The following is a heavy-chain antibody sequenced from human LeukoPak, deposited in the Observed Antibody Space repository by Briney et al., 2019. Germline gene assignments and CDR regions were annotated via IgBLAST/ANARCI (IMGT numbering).Heavy chain of an antibody. V-gene: IGHV3-53*01. D-gene: IGHD6-13*01. CDR2: IYSGGST. CDR3: ARDDGIAAAGIESWFDP. J-gene: IGHJ5*02. Sequence: GGSLRLSCAASGFTVSSNYMSWVRQAPGKGLEWVSVIYSGGSTYYADSVKGRFTISRDNSKNTLYLQMNSLRAEDTAVYYCARDDGIAAAGIESWFDPWGQGTLVTVSS. CDR1: GFTVSSNY.